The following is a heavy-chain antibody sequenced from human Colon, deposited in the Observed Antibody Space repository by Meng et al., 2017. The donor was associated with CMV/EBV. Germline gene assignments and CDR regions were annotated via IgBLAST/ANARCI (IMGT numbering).Heavy chain of an antibody. V-gene: IGHV3-33*03. CDR1: GFTFSNYA. Sequence: GESLKISCAASGFTFSNYAMHWVRQAPGKGLEWVAIIWHDGSHKYYVDSVKGRFTISRDNSKNTMSLQLNSLRVEDTAVYYCAKGGSSSCYISEDYWGQGTLVTVSS. CDR2: IWHDGSHK. D-gene: IGHD2-2*02. CDR3: AKGGSSSCYISEDY. J-gene: IGHJ4*02.